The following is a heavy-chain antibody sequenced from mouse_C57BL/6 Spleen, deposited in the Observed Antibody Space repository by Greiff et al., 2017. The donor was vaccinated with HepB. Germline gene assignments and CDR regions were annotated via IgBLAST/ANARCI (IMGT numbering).Heavy chain of an antibody. D-gene: IGHD2-1*01. J-gene: IGHJ1*03. CDR2: ISDGGSYT. Sequence: EVQGVESGGGLVKPGGSLKLSCAASGFTFSSYAMSWVRQTPEKRLEWVATISDGGSYTYYPDNVKGRFTISRDNAKNNLYLQMSHLKSEDTAMYYCASRLLHGGYFDVWGTGTTVTVSS. V-gene: IGHV5-4*01. CDR3: ASRLLHGGYFDV. CDR1: GFTFSSYA.